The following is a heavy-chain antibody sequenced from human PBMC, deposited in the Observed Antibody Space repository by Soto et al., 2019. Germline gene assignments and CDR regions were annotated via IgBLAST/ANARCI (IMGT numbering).Heavy chain of an antibody. CDR2: ISPWKGNT. CDR3: ARGPAGGLRGGVSY. Sequence: ASVKVSCKASGYNFMPYGVNWVRQAPGQGLEWMGWISPWKGNTNYAQKFRGRVIMTTDTSTTTAYMELRSLRSDDTAVYYCARGPAGGLRGGVSYWGQGTLVTVSS. J-gene: IGHJ4*02. CDR1: GYNFMPYG. V-gene: IGHV1-18*04. D-gene: IGHD2-15*01.